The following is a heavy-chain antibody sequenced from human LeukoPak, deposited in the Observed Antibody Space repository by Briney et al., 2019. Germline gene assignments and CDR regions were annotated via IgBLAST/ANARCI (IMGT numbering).Heavy chain of an antibody. V-gene: IGHV3-7*01. CDR1: GFTFSNYW. J-gene: IGHJ4*02. CDR3: ARDKVTY. Sequence: GGSQRLSCAASGFTFSNYWMSWVRQAPGKGLEWVAHINKDGSEKYYVDSVKGRFTISRDNAKNSRYLQMNSLRVEDTAVYYCARDKVTYWGQGTLVTVSS. CDR2: INKDGSEK.